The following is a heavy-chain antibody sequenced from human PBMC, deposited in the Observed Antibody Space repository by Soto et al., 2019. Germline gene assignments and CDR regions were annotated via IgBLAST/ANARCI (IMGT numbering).Heavy chain of an antibody. CDR1: GGTFSSYT. CDR3: ARERYCSSTSCYSFDY. Sequence: QVQLVQSGAEVQKPGSSVKVSCKASGGTFSSYTISWVRQAPGQGLEWMGRIIPILGIANYAQKFQGRVTITADKSSSTAYMELSSLRSEDTAVYYCARERYCSSTSCYSFDYWGQGTLVTVSS. D-gene: IGHD2-2*01. V-gene: IGHV1-69*08. J-gene: IGHJ4*02. CDR2: IIPILGIA.